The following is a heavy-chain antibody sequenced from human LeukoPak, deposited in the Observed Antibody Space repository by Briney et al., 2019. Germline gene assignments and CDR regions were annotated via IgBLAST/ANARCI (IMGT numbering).Heavy chain of an antibody. CDR3: ARATNRGSPANAYVY. CDR1: GYTFTSYE. V-gene: IGHV1-2*02. Sequence: GASVKVSCKASGYTFTSYEINWVRQATGHGLEWMGWMNPDSGDTNSAQKFHGRVTVTSDTSISTAYMELSGLRSDDTAIYYCARATNRGSPANAYVYWGQGTLVTVSS. D-gene: IGHD3-16*01. J-gene: IGHJ4*02. CDR2: MNPDSGDT.